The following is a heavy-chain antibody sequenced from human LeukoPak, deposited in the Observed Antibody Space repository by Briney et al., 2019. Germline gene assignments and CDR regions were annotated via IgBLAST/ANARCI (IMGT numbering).Heavy chain of an antibody. CDR2: CGTSGDT. D-gene: IGHD6-13*01. Sequence: GGSLTLSCAASGFTFSSYAMNWVRQAPGKGLEWVSACGTSGDTYYADSVRGRFTISRDNAKNTVYLQMSSLRAEDTAVYYCAQKTPGTHPFDYWGQGTLVTVSS. J-gene: IGHJ4*02. V-gene: IGHV3-23*01. CDR3: AQKTPGTHPFDY. CDR1: GFTFSSYA.